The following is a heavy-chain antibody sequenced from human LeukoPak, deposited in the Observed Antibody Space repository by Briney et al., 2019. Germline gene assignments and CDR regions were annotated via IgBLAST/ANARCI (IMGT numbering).Heavy chain of an antibody. J-gene: IGHJ6*03. CDR2: IYTSGST. V-gene: IGHV4-61*02. CDR1: GGSISSGSYY. CDR3: ARDNSPLGYSYGFNYYYYMDV. Sequence: KASETLSLTCTVSGGSISSGSYYWSWIRQPAGKGLEWIERIYTSGSTNYNPSLKSRVTMSVDTSKNQFTLKLSSVTAADTAVYYCARDNSPLGYSYGFNYYYYMDVWGKGTTVTVSS. D-gene: IGHD5-18*01.